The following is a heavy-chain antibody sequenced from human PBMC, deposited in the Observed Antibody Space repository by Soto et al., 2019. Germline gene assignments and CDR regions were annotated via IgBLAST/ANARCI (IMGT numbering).Heavy chain of an antibody. CDR1: GGSVSSGSYY. CDR3: ARDHPYYDILTGPLYYYYGMDV. CDR2: IYCSGST. J-gene: IGHJ6*02. Sequence: SETLSLTCTVSGGSVSSGSYYWSWIRQPPGKGLEWIGYIYCSGSTNYNPSLKSRVTISVDTSKNQFSLKLSSVTAADTAVYYCARDHPYYDILTGPLYYYYGMDVWGQGTTVTVSS. V-gene: IGHV4-61*01. D-gene: IGHD3-9*01.